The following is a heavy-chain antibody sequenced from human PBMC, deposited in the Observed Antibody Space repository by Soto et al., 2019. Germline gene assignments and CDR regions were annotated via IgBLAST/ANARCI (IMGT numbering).Heavy chain of an antibody. Sequence: PGESLKISCKASGYTFSRYRIAWVRQMPGKGLDWMGIIYPGDFDTKYSPSFQGQVTISADKSISTAYLQWSSLKASDTAMYYCARLTPPDTAMDYYFDYWGQGTLVTVSS. CDR1: GYTFSRYR. CDR2: IYPGDFDT. D-gene: IGHD5-18*01. CDR3: ARLTPPDTAMDYYFDY. V-gene: IGHV5-51*01. J-gene: IGHJ4*02.